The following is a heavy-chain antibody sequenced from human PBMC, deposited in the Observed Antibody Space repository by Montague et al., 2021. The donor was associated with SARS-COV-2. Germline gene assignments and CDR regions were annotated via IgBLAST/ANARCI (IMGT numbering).Heavy chain of an antibody. CDR3: AGRSSTMVRGVVDYYGMDV. CDR2: NDYSGST. CDR1: GGSISSSSYY. Sequence: SETLSLTCTVSGGSISSSSYYWGRNRPPPRKGLDWIGSNDYSGSTYYNPSLKSRVTISVDTSKNQFSLKLSSVTAADTAVYYCAGRSSTMVRGVVDYYGMDVWGQGTTVTVSS. V-gene: IGHV4-39*01. J-gene: IGHJ6*02. D-gene: IGHD3-10*01.